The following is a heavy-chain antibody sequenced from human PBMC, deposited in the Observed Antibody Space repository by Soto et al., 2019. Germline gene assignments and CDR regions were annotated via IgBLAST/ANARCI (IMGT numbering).Heavy chain of an antibody. CDR2: IYPHNSDT. J-gene: IGHJ6*02. CDR1: GYSFSSYW. D-gene: IGHD4-17*01. CDR3: ARHVPTVTTYKWYFYGMDV. V-gene: IGHV5-51*01. Sequence: PWESLKISCQGSGYSFSSYWIGWVRQMPGKGLEWMGIIYPHNSDTIYSPSFQGQVTISADKSIRTAYLQWSSLKASDTAMYFCARHVPTVTTYKWYFYGMDVWGQGTTVTVSS.